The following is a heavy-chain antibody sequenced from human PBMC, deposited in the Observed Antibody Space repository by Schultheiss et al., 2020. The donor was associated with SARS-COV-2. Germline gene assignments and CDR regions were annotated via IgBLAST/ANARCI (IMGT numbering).Heavy chain of an antibody. CDR2: THYSGST. V-gene: IGHV4-59*02. J-gene: IGHJ5*02. D-gene: IGHD3-3*01. Sequence: SQTLSLTCSVSSASVTSYYWTWIRQSPGMGLEWIGYTHYSGSTIYSPSLKSRVTISVDTSKNQFSLSLSSVTAADTAVYYCARGRRAISKLAPNWFDPWGQGTLVTVSS. CDR1: SASVTSYY. CDR3: ARGRRAISKLAPNWFDP.